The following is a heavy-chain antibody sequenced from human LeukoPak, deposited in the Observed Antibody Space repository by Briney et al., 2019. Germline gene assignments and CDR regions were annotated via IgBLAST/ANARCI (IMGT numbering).Heavy chain of an antibody. CDR2: ISGSGGST. J-gene: IGHJ4*02. V-gene: IGHV3-23*01. Sequence: GGSLRLSCAASGFTFSSYAMSWVSQAPGKGLEWVSAISGSGGSTYYADSVKGRFTISRDNSKNTLYLQMNSLRAEDTAVYYCAKGSGITMIVVVITTVDYWGQGTLVTVSS. CDR1: GFTFSSYA. D-gene: IGHD3-22*01. CDR3: AKGSGITMIVVVITTVDY.